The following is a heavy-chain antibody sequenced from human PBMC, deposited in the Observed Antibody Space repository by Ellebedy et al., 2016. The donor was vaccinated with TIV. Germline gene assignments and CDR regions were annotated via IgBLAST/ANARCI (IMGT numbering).Heavy chain of an antibody. V-gene: IGHV1-69*04. Sequence: SVKVSXKASGGTFSSYAISWVRQAPGQGLEWMGRIIPILGIANYAQKFQGRVTITADKSTSTAYMELSSLRSDDTAVYYCARVVVHGPLIVVVPAYYYMDVWGKGTTVTVSS. CDR1: GGTFSSYA. CDR3: ARVVVHGPLIVVVPAYYYMDV. CDR2: IIPILGIA. J-gene: IGHJ6*03. D-gene: IGHD2-2*01.